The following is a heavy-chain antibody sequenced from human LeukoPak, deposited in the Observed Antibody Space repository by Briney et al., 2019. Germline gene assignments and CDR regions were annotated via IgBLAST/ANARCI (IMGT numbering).Heavy chain of an antibody. Sequence: SVKVSCKASGGTFSSYAISWVRQARGQGLEWMGRIIPIFGTANYAQKFQGRVTITTDESTSTAYMELSSLRSEDTAVYYCASTYHYVGGDAFDIWRQGTMVAVSS. CDR1: GGTFSSYA. J-gene: IGHJ3*02. CDR2: IIPIFGTA. D-gene: IGHD3-10*02. CDR3: ASTYHYVGGDAFDI. V-gene: IGHV1-69*05.